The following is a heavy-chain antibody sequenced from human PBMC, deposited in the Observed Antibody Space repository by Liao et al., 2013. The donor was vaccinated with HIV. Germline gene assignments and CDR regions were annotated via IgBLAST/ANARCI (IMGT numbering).Heavy chain of an antibody. J-gene: IGHJ4*02. Sequence: QLHLQESGPGLVKPSEPLSLTCNVSGGAISSSSDYWGWIRQPPGKGLEWIGSVYYSGNTYYNPSLKSRVTTSVDTSKNLFFLILNSVTAADTAVYYCARGFRSGNYYFDYWGQGALVTVSS. CDR3: ARGFRSGNYYFDY. V-gene: IGHV4-39*07. CDR1: GGAISSSSDY. D-gene: IGHD1-1*01. CDR2: VYYSGNT.